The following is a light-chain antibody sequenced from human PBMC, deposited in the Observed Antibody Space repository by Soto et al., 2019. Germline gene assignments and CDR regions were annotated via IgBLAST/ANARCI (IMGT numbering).Light chain of an antibody. Sequence: QSALTQPPSASGSPGQSVAISLTGTSGDVGGYNYVSWYQQHPGKAPKLMIYEVSKRPSGVPDRFSGSKSGNTASLTVSGLQTQDEADYYCRSYAGSNNFVVFGGGTKLTVL. J-gene: IGLJ2*01. CDR3: RSYAGSNNFVV. CDR2: EVS. V-gene: IGLV2-8*01. CDR1: SGDVGGYNY.